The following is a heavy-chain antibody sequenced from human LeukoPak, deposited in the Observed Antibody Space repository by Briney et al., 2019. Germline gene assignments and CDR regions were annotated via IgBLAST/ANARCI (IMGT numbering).Heavy chain of an antibody. CDR2: IRYDGSNK. CDR3: ARIPYSISLTDAFDI. CDR1: GFTFSSYG. D-gene: IGHD3-3*02. Sequence: QPGGSLRLSCAASGFTFSSYGMHWVRQAPGKGLEWVAFIRYDGSNKYYADSVKGRFTISRDDSKNTLYLQMNSLRAEDTAVYYCARIPYSISLTDAFDIWGQGTMATVYS. V-gene: IGHV3-30*02. J-gene: IGHJ3*02.